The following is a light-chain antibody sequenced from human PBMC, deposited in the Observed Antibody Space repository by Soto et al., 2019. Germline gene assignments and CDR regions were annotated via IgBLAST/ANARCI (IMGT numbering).Light chain of an antibody. V-gene: IGKV3-11*01. CDR3: QQRSNWPPRIT. Sequence: DIVLTQSPGTLSLSPGERATLSCRASQSVGNSVAWYQQKPGQAPRLLIYDASNRATDIPVRFSGSGSGTDFTLTISSLEPEDFAVYYCQQRSNWPPRITFGPGTKWISN. J-gene: IGKJ3*01. CDR2: DAS. CDR1: QSVGNS.